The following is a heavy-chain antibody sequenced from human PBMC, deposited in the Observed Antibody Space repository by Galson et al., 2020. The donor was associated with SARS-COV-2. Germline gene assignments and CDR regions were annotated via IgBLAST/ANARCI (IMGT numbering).Heavy chain of an antibody. CDR3: ARIAVGTIHYNY. V-gene: IGHV1-2*02. Sequence: ASVKVSCKASGYTFTDNYIHWVRQAPGQGLEWMGWMNPKSGETNYAPKFQGRVTMTRDTSISTAYMELNRLRSDDTAVYFCARIAVGTIHYNYWGQGTLVTVSS. CDR2: MNPKSGET. CDR1: GYTFTDNY. D-gene: IGHD6-19*01. J-gene: IGHJ4*02.